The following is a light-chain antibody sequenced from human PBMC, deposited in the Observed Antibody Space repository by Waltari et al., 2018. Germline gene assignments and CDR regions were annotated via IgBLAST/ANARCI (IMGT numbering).Light chain of an antibody. CDR2: KDR. CDR3: QTADSSGPYWV. J-gene: IGLJ3*02. Sequence: SYELTQPPSVSVSPGPTARLTSPGAALPNQCAHWYQQKTGQAPVLVIYKDRERPSGIPEGFSGSSSGTTATLTISGVQAEDEADYYCQTADSSGPYWVFGGGTKLTVL. CDR1: ALPNQC. V-gene: IGLV3-25*03.